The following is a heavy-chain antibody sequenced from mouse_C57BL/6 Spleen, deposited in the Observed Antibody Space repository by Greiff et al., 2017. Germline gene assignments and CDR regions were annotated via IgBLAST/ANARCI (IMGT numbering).Heavy chain of an antibody. J-gene: IGHJ2*01. CDR2: INPSTGGT. CDR3: ASAYDGYYGGYFDY. D-gene: IGHD2-3*01. CDR1: GYSFTGYY. Sequence: VQLQQSGPELVKPGASVKISCKASGYSFTGYYMNWVKQSPEKSLEWIGEINPSTGGTTYNQKFKAKATLTVDKSSSTAYMQLKSLTSEDSAVYYCASAYDGYYGGYFDYWGQGTTLTVSS. V-gene: IGHV1-42*01.